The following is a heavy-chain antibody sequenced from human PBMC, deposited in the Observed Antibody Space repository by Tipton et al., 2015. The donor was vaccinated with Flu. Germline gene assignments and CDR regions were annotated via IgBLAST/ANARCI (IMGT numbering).Heavy chain of an antibody. CDR3: VRDLTGVRGCPDT. Sequence: TLSLTCNVSGDSIRTSGHYWGWIRQSPGKGLAWIASMPYSGSPYYNPSLRSRLTTRVDTSRNQFSLKLSAVTAADTAVYYCVRDLTGVRGCPDTWGQGILVTVSA. V-gene: IGHV4-39*07. D-gene: IGHD3-10*01. CDR1: GDSIRTSGHY. CDR2: MPYSGSP. J-gene: IGHJ5*02.